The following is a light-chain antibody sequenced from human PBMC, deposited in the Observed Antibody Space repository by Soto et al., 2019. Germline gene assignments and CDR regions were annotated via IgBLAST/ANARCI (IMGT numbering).Light chain of an antibody. CDR3: QKYNSAPEGT. V-gene: IGKV1-27*01. J-gene: IGKJ3*01. Sequence: DIQMTQSPSSLSASVGDRVTITCRASQGISNYLAWYQQKPGKVPKLLIYAASTLQSGVPSRFSGSGSGTDFTLTISSLQPEDVATYYCQKYNSAPEGTFGPGTKVDIK. CDR1: QGISNY. CDR2: AAS.